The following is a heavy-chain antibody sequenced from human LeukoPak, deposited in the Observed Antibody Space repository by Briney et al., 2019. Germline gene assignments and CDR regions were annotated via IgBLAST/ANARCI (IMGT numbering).Heavy chain of an antibody. V-gene: IGHV3-21*01. CDR2: IISSSSYI. D-gene: IGHD1-1*01. J-gene: IGHJ5*02. CDR3: ARWKRVPEHPTS. CDR1: GLTFSSHS. Sequence: GGSLSLSCAPSGLTFSSHSMKCVRHAPGKGLEWVSSIISSSSYIYYADSVKGRFTISRDNATNSLYLQMNSLRAEDTAVYYCARWKRVPEHPTSWGQGTLVTV.